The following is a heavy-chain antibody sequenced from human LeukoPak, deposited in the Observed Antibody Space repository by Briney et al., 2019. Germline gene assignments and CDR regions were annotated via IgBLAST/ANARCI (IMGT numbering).Heavy chain of an antibody. V-gene: IGHV4-31*03. D-gene: IGHD5-24*01. Sequence: SQTLSLTCTVFGGSISSGDYYWSWIRQHPGKGLEWIGYIYYSGSTYYNPSLKSRFAISVDTSKNQFSLTLSSVTAADTAMFYCARAAEATIRPYFDYWGQGTLVTVSS. CDR1: GGSISSGDYY. CDR3: ARAAEATIRPYFDY. J-gene: IGHJ4*02. CDR2: IYYSGST.